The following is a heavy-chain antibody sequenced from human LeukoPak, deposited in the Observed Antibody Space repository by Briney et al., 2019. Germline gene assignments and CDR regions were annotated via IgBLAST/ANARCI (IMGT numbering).Heavy chain of an antibody. J-gene: IGHJ4*02. V-gene: IGHV4-34*01. CDR2: INRSGST. D-gene: IGHD6-13*01. CDR1: GGSFSGYY. Sequence: SETLSLTCAVYGGSFSGYYWSWIRQPPGKGLEWIGEINRSGSTNYNPSLKSRVTISVDTSKNQFSLKLSSVTAADTAVYYCARSGYRSSWYYSVGLEIDYWGQGTLVTVSS. CDR3: ARSGYRSSWYYSVGLEIDY.